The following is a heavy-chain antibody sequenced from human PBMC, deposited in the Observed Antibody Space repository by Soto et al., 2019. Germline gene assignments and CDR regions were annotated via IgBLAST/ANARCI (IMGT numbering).Heavy chain of an antibody. CDR1: GFTFSTYA. J-gene: IGHJ4*02. CDR2: ISGSGAYT. D-gene: IGHD2-2*01. V-gene: IGHV3-23*01. Sequence: GGSLRLSCAASGFTFSTYAMNWVRQPPGKGLEWVSSISGSGAYTYYADSVQGRFTISRDNSKNTLNLQMNSLRAEDTAVYYCARDRHPYSTKYYFDYWGQGALVTVSS. CDR3: ARDRHPYSTKYYFDY.